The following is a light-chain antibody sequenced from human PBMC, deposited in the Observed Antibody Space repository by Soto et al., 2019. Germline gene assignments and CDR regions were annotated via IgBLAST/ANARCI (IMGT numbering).Light chain of an antibody. Sequence: EIVLTQSPGTLSLSPGERATLSFRTSQSVSNNYLAWYQQKPVQAPRLLIYGASSRATGIPDRFSGSGSGTDFTLSISRLEPEDFAVYYCQQYSSLWTFGQGTKVEIK. V-gene: IGKV3-20*01. CDR3: QQYSSLWT. CDR2: GAS. CDR1: QSVSNNY. J-gene: IGKJ1*01.